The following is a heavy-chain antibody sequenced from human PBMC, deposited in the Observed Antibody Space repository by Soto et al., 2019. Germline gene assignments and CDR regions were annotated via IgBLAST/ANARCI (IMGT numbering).Heavy chain of an antibody. V-gene: IGHV1-3*05. J-gene: IGHJ4*02. CDR1: GYTFTSYA. D-gene: IGHD6-19*01. CDR2: INAGNGNT. Sequence: QVQLVQSGAEEKKPGASVKVSCKASGYTFTSYAMHWVRQAPGQRLEWMGWINAGNGNTKYSQKFQGRVTITRDTSASTAYMEQSSLRSEDTAVYYCARAVAVPADFDYWGQGTLVTVSS. CDR3: ARAVAVPADFDY.